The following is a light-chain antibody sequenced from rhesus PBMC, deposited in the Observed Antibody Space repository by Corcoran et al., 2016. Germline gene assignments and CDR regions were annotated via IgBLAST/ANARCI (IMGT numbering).Light chain of an antibody. CDR1: QSGGSY. CDR2: GAS. V-gene: IGKV3-24*04. J-gene: IGKJ1*01. CDR3: QQSSNLWT. Sequence: ETVVTQSPATLSLSPGERATLSCRASQSGGSYLAWYQQKPGQAPRLLIYGASSRATGIPDGFSGSGAGTDFTLPISSLEPEDVGVYYCQQSSNLWTFGQGTKVEIK.